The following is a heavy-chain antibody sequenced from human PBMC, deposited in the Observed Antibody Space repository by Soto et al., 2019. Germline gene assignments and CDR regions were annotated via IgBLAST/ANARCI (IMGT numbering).Heavy chain of an antibody. J-gene: IGHJ3*02. Sequence: EVQLVESGGGLVQPGGSLRLSCAASGFTVSSNYMSWVRQAPGKGLEWVSVIYSGGSTYYADSVKGRFTISRDNSKNTLYAQMNSLTAEDTAVYYCARDRALVNAFDIWGQGTMVTVSS. CDR1: GFTVSSNY. CDR2: IYSGGST. D-gene: IGHD3-10*01. V-gene: IGHV3-66*01. CDR3: ARDRALVNAFDI.